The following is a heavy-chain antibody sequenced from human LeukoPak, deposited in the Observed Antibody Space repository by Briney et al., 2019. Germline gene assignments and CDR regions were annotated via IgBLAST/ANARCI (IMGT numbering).Heavy chain of an antibody. CDR2: IYTSGST. V-gene: IGHV4-4*07. D-gene: IGHD2-8*01. J-gene: IGHJ3*02. Sequence: SETLSLTRTVSGGSLSRYLWRWIRQPAGKGLEWIGRIYTSGSTNYNTSLKSRVTISVAKSKHKFSLKLSSVTAADTAVDYCAREWLGXVLIVYAPGRAWDSWGQGTMVTVSS. CDR3: AREWLGXVLIVYAPGRAWDS. CDR1: GGSLSRYL.